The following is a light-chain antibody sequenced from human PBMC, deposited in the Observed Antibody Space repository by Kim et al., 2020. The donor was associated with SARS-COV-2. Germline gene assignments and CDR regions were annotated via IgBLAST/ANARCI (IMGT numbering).Light chain of an antibody. CDR3: CSYAGSTLRV. V-gene: IGLV2-11*01. Sequence: QSALTQPRSVSGSPGQSVTISCTGTSSDVGGYNYVSWYQQHPGKAPKLMIYDVSKRPSGVPDRFSGSKSGNTASLTISGLQAEDEADYYCCSYAGSTLRVFGGGTQLTVL. CDR2: DVS. CDR1: SSDVGGYNY. J-gene: IGLJ2*01.